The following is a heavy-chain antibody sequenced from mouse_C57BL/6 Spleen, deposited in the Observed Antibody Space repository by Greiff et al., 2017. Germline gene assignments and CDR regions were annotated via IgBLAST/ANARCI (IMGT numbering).Heavy chain of an antibody. V-gene: IGHV2-9-1*01. J-gene: IGHJ2*01. Sequence: VQLVESGPGLVAPSQCLSITCTVSGFSLTSYAISWVRQPPGKGLEWLGVIWTGGGTNYTSAHKSRLSISKDNSKMQVFLKMNRLQTDYSARYYCARKDSDYVSDYWGQGTTLTVSS. CDR1: GFSLTSYA. CDR3: ARKDSDYVSDY. D-gene: IGHD2-5*01. CDR2: IWTGGGT.